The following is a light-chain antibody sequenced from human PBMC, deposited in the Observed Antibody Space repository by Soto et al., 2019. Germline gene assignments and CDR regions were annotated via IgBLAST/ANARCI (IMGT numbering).Light chain of an antibody. CDR3: ATWDSSRSAL. Sequence: QSVLTQPPSVSAAPGQKVTISCSGNSSNIESNSVSWYQQLPGTAPKLLIYDNNKRPSGIPDRFSGSKSGTSATLGITGLQTGDEADYYCATWDSSRSALFGGGTKLTVL. CDR1: SSNIESNS. J-gene: IGLJ2*01. CDR2: DNN. V-gene: IGLV1-51*01.